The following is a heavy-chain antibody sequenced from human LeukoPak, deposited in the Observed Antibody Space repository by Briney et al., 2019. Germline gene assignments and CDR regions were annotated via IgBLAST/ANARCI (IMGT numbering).Heavy chain of an antibody. CDR2: INHSGST. D-gene: IGHD6-19*01. Sequence: PSETLSLTCAVYGGSFSGDYWSWIRQPPGKGLEWIGEINHSGSTNYNPSLKSRVAISVDTSKNQFSLNLSSVTAADTAVYYCARASGWYKVYYYYMDVWGEGTTVTVSS. V-gene: IGHV4-34*01. CDR3: ARASGWYKVYYYYMDV. CDR1: GGSFSGDY. J-gene: IGHJ6*03.